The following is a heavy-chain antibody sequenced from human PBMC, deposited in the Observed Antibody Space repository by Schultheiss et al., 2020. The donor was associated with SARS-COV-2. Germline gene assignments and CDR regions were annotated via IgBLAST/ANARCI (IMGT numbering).Heavy chain of an antibody. CDR2: LSYSGIT. Sequence: SETLSLTCAVYGGSFSGYYWSWIRQPPGKGLEWIGSLSYSGITNYNPSLKSRVTTSVDTSKNQFSLKLSSVTAADTAVYYCARISLGYCSSVSCSTDDYWGQGTLVTVSS. J-gene: IGHJ4*02. CDR1: GGSFSGYY. D-gene: IGHD2-2*02. V-gene: IGHV4-59*08. CDR3: ARISLGYCSSVSCSTDDY.